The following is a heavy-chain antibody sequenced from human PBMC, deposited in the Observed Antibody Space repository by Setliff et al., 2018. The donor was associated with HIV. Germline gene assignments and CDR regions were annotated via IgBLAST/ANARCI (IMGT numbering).Heavy chain of an antibody. D-gene: IGHD6-13*01. CDR2: IKQDGSEK. J-gene: IGHJ4*02. CDR3: ARGGDRQQLVLIDY. CDR1: GFTFSSYW. V-gene: IGHV3-7*03. Sequence: GGSLRLSCADSGFTFSSYWMSWVRQAPGKGLEWVANIKQDGSEKYYVDSVKGRFTISRDNAKNSLYLQMNSLRAEDTAVYHCARGGDRQQLVLIDYWGQGTLVTVSS.